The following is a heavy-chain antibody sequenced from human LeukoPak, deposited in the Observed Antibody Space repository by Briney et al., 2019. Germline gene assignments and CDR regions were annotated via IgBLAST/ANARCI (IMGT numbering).Heavy chain of an antibody. CDR3: ARGPRGSGGDY. CDR1: GGSFSGYY. V-gene: IGHV4-34*01. Sequence: PSETLSLTCAVYGGSFSGYYWSWIRQPPGKGLEWIGEINHSGSTNYSPSLKSRVTISVDTSKNQFSLKLSSVTAADTAVYYCARGPRGSGGDYWGQGTLVTVSS. J-gene: IGHJ4*02. D-gene: IGHD3-16*01. CDR2: INHSGST.